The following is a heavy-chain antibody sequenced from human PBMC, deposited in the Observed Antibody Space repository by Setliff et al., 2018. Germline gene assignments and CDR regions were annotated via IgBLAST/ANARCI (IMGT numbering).Heavy chain of an antibody. CDR3: ARVREQWLVAAPFDY. CDR2: INHSGST. V-gene: IGHV4-34*01. Sequence: TLSLTCAVYGGSFSGYYWSWIRQPPGKGLEWIGEINHSGSTNYNPSLKSRVTISVDTSKNQFSLKLSSVTAADTAVYYCARVREQWLVAAPFDYWGQGTLVTVSS. D-gene: IGHD6-19*01. J-gene: IGHJ4*02. CDR1: GGSFSGYY.